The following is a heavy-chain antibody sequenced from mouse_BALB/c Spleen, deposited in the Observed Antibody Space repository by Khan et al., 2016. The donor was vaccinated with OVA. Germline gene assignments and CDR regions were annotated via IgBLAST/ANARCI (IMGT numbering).Heavy chain of an antibody. CDR2: IWSGGST. CDR1: GFSLSSYG. Sequence: QVQLQQSGPGLVQPSQSLSITCTVSGFSLSSYGVHWVRQSPGKGLEWLGVIWSGGSTDFNAAFISRLSISKDNSKSQVFFKMNSLQTNDSAIYYRSSGGRPLAYWGHGTLVTVSA. J-gene: IGHJ3*01. V-gene: IGHV2-2*02. CDR3: SSGGRPLAY.